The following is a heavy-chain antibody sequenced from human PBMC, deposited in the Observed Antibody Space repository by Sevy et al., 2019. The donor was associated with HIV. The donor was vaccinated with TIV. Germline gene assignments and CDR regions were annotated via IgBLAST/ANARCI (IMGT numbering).Heavy chain of an antibody. Sequence: ASVKVSCKASGGTFSSYAISWVRQAPGQGLEWMGGIIPIFGTANYAQTFQGRVTITADESTSTAYMELSSLRSEDTAVYYCARDSGGTRYYYDSSGYYNSLWYFDYWGQGTLVTVSS. CDR3: ARDSGGTRYYYDSSGYYNSLWYFDY. D-gene: IGHD3-22*01. J-gene: IGHJ4*02. V-gene: IGHV1-69*13. CDR1: GGTFSSYA. CDR2: IIPIFGTA.